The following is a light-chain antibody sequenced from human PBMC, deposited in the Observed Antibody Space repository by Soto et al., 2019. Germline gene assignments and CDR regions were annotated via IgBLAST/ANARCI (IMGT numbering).Light chain of an antibody. CDR2: EVT. Sequence: SVLAQPASVSGSPGQSITISCTGTSSDIGGYNYVSWYQQHPGKAPKVMIYEVTYRPSGVSSRFSGSKSGNTASLTISGLQAEDEADYYCSSYTKSSTRVFGTGTKVTVL. J-gene: IGLJ1*01. V-gene: IGLV2-14*01. CDR1: SSDIGGYNY. CDR3: SSYTKSSTRV.